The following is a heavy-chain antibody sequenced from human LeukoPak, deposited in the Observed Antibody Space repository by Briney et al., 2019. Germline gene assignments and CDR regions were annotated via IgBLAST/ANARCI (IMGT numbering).Heavy chain of an antibody. CDR1: GFTFSSYW. CDR3: ARDGTDILTGYYFGMDV. V-gene: IGHV3-7*03. CDR2: IKQDGSEK. Sequence: GGSLRLSCAASGFTFSSYWMSWFRQAPGKGLEWVANIKQDGSEKYYVDSVKGRFTISRDNAKNSLYLQMNSLRAEDTAVYYCARDGTDILTGYYFGMDVWGKGTTVTVSS. D-gene: IGHD3-9*01. J-gene: IGHJ6*04.